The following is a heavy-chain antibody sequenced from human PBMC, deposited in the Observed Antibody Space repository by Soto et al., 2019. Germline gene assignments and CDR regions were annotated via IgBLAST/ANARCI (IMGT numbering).Heavy chain of an antibody. CDR2: VWHSGST. V-gene: IGHV4-4*02. D-gene: IGHD3-22*01. CDR1: GGSVSKNTW. Sequence: QVQLEESGPGLVKLSGTLSLTCAVSGGSVSKNTWWSWVRQPPGKGLEWIGEVWHSGSTTYNPSLKSRVTISVDKSKNQFSLRLSSVTAADTAVYYCARKYYYDNTGYYPDWYFDLWGRGTPVTVSS. CDR3: ARKYYYDNTGYYPDWYFDL. J-gene: IGHJ2*01.